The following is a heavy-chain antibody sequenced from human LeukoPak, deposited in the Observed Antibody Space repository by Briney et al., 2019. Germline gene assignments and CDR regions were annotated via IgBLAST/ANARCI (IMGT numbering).Heavy chain of an antibody. CDR1: GGSFSGYY. Sequence: SESLSLTCAVYGGSFSGYYWSWIRQPPGKGLEWIGEINHSGSTNYNPSLKSRVTISVDTSKNQFSLKLSSVTAADTAVYYCAGCVPRWLVKSWGQGTLVTVSS. V-gene: IGHV4-34*01. D-gene: IGHD6-19*01. CDR2: INHSGST. CDR3: AGCVPRWLVKS. J-gene: IGHJ5*02.